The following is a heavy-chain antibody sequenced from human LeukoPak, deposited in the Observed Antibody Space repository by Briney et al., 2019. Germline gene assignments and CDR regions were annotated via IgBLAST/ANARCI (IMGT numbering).Heavy chain of an antibody. J-gene: IGHJ5*02. CDR1: GDSITSNY. V-gene: IGHV4-59*08. CDR3: EGNDSSGYSA. Sequence: PSETLSLTCTVSGDSITSNYWSWIRQPPGKGLEWIGYLRYGGNTNHNSSLKSRITISLDTSKNQFSLKLSSVTAADTAVYYCEGNDSSGYSAWGQGTLVTVSS. CDR2: LRYGGNT. D-gene: IGHD3-22*01.